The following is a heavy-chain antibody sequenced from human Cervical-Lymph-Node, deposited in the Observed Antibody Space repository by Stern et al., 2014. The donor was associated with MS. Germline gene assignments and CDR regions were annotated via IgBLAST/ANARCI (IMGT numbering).Heavy chain of an antibody. D-gene: IGHD2-15*01. CDR1: GFTFSSYG. Sequence: VQLLESGGGVVQPGRSLRLSCAASGFTFSSYGMHWVRPAPGKGLEWVAVISYDGSNKYYADSVKGRFTISRDNSKNTLYLQMNSLRAEDTAVYYCARRLGYCSGGSCRHYYYGMDVWGQGTTVTVSS. J-gene: IGHJ6*02. CDR3: ARRLGYCSGGSCRHYYYGMDV. CDR2: ISYDGSNK. V-gene: IGHV3-30*03.